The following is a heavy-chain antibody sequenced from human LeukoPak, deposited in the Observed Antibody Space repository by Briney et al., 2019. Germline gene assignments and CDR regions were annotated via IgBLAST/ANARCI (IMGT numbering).Heavy chain of an antibody. Sequence: SETLSLTCTVSGGSISSSSYYWGWIRQPPGKGLEWIGSIYYSGSTYYNPSLKSRITISVDTSKNQFSLKLSSVTAADTAVYYCARLDYDILTGYYSEGEYFDYWGQGTLVTVSS. D-gene: IGHD3-9*01. CDR2: IYYSGST. CDR1: GGSISSSSYY. J-gene: IGHJ4*02. V-gene: IGHV4-39*01. CDR3: ARLDYDILTGYYSEGEYFDY.